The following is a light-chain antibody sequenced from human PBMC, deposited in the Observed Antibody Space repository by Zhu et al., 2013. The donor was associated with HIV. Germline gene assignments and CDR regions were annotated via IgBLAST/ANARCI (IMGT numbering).Light chain of an antibody. CDR3: QVWDIVGDHPV. Sequence: SYELTQPPSESVAPGKTARITCGGNNIGSKSVHWYQQKPGQAPVLVIYDDRDRPSEVPERFSGSNSGNTATLTISRVEAGDEADYFCQVWDIVGDHPVFGGGTKLTVL. V-gene: IGLV3-21*04. CDR2: DDR. CDR1: NIGSKS. J-gene: IGLJ3*02.